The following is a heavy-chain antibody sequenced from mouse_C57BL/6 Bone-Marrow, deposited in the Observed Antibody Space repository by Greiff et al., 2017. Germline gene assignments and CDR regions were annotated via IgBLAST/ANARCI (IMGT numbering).Heavy chain of an antibody. CDR1: GFNIKDDY. J-gene: IGHJ2*01. CDR3: TLGPNFDY. D-gene: IGHD4-1*01. V-gene: IGHV14-4*01. Sequence: VQLQQSWAELVRPGASVKLSCTASGFNIKDDYMHWVKQRPEQGLEWIGWIDPENGDTEYASKFQGKATITADTSSNTAYLQLSSLTSEDTAVYYCTLGPNFDYWGQGTTLTVSS. CDR2: IDPENGDT.